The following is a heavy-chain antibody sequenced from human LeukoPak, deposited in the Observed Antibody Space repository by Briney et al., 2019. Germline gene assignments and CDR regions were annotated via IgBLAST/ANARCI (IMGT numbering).Heavy chain of an antibody. CDR1: GGSISSSSYY. V-gene: IGHV4-39*01. Sequence: SETLSLTCTVSGGSISSSSYYWGWIRQPPGKGLEWIGSICYSGSTYYNPSLKSRVTISVDTSKNQFSLKLSSVTAADTAVYYCARFGSVDTAMFFDYWGQGTLVTVSS. J-gene: IGHJ4*02. D-gene: IGHD5-18*01. CDR2: ICYSGST. CDR3: ARFGSVDTAMFFDY.